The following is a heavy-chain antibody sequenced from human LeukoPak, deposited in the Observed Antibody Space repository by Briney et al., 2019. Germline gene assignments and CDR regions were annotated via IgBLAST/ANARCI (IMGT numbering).Heavy chain of an antibody. J-gene: IGHJ4*02. Sequence: SETLSLTCTVSGYSISSGYYWGWIRQPPGKRLEWIGSIYHSGSTYYNPSLKSRVTISVDTSKNQFSLKLSSVTAADTAVYYCARDLGVPAAGGFDYWGQGTLVTVSS. D-gene: IGHD6-13*01. CDR1: GYSISSGYY. CDR2: IYHSGST. CDR3: ARDLGVPAAGGFDY. V-gene: IGHV4-38-2*02.